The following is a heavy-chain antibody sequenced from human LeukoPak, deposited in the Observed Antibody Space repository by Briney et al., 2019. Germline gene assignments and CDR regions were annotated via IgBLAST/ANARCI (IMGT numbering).Heavy chain of an antibody. Sequence: SETLSLTCTVSGGSISSSSYYWGWIRQPPGKGLEWIGSIYYSGSTYYNPSLKRRVTISVDTSKNQFSLKLSSVTAADTAVYYCARHLPYSSSGHDAFDTWGQGTMVTVSS. D-gene: IGHD6-6*01. J-gene: IGHJ3*02. V-gene: IGHV4-39*01. CDR3: ARHLPYSSSGHDAFDT. CDR1: GGSISSSSYY. CDR2: IYYSGST.